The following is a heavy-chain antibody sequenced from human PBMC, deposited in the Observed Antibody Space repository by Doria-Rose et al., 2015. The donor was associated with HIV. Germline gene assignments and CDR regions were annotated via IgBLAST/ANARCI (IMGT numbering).Heavy chain of an antibody. CDR2: MNPNSTNT. CDR1: GYTFTSYD. CDR3: ARGGTRWPFDY. V-gene: IGHV1-8*02. D-gene: IGHD4-17*01. Sequence: QVQLVQSGTEVKKPGASVKVSCKASGYTFTSYDVTWVRQATGHGLEWMGWMNPNSTNTGYAQKFQGRVTMTRDTSISTAYMELSSLTSEDTAVYYCARGGTRWPFDYWGQGTLVTVSS. J-gene: IGHJ4*02.